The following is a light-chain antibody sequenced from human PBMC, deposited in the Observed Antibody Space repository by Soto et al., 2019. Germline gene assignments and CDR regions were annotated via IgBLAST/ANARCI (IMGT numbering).Light chain of an antibody. CDR2: EVS. V-gene: IGLV2-23*02. Sequence: QSALTQPASGSGSPGQSITISCTGTSSDVGSYNLVSWYQQHPGKASKLMIYEVSKRPSGVSNRFSGSKSGNTASLTISGLQAEDEADYYCCSYAGSSTFLYVFGTGTKVTVL. CDR1: SSDVGSYNL. CDR3: CSYAGSSTFLYV. J-gene: IGLJ1*01.